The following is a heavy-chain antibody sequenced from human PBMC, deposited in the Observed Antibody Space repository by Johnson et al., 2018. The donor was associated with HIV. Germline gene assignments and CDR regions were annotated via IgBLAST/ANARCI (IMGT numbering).Heavy chain of an antibody. J-gene: IGHJ3*02. Sequence: VQLVESGGGLVKPGGSLRLSCAASGFTFSNAWMSWVRQAPGKGLEWVGRIKSKTDGGTTDYAAPVKGRFTISRDDSKNTLYLQMNSLKTADTAVYYCTTERGDPLIGADAFDIWGQGTMVTVSS. CDR3: TTERGDPLIGADAFDI. CDR2: IKSKTDGGTT. V-gene: IGHV3-15*01. CDR1: GFTFSNAW. D-gene: IGHD3-16*01.